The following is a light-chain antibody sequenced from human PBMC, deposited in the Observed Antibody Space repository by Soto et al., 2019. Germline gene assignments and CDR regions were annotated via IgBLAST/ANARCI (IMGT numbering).Light chain of an antibody. CDR1: SSNIGSNY. Sequence: QAVVTQSPSASGTPGQRVTISCSGSSSNIGSNYVYWYQQLPGTAPTLLIHSDTHRLSGVPDRFSGSKSGTSASLAISGLRSEDEADYYCSSYTSSSTLVVFGGGTKLTVL. J-gene: IGLJ2*01. V-gene: IGLV1-47*02. CDR2: SDT. CDR3: SSYTSSSTLVV.